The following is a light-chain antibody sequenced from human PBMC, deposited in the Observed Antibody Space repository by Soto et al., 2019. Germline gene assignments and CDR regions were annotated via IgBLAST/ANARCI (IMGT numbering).Light chain of an antibody. V-gene: IGKV3-20*01. CDR2: GAS. CDR1: QSVSSSY. J-gene: IGKJ1*01. Sequence: EIVLTQSPGTLSWSPGERATLSCRASQSVSSSYLAWYQQKPGQAPRLLIYGASSRATGIPDRFSGSGSGTDFTLTISRLEPEDFAVYYCQQYGSSPCTFGQGTKVEIK. CDR3: QQYGSSPCT.